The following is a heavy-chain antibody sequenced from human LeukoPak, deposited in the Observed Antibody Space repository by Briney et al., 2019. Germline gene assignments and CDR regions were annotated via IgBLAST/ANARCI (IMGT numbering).Heavy chain of an antibody. J-gene: IGHJ4*02. V-gene: IGHV3-23*01. CDR1: GFTLSSYA. Sequence: GGSLRLSCAASGFTLSSYAMSWVRQAPGKGLEWVSAISDSGNTYHADSVKGRFTISRDSSKNTLFLQMNRLRPEDAAVYYCAKAPVTTCRGAFCYPFDYWGLGTLVTVSS. CDR3: AKAPVTTCRGAFCYPFDY. D-gene: IGHD2-15*01. CDR2: ISDSGNT.